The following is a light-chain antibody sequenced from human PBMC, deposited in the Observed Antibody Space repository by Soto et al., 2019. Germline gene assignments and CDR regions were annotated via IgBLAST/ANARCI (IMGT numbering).Light chain of an antibody. CDR1: QSILTY. CDR2: SAS. Sequence: DIRMTQSPSSLFASVGDRVTITCRASQSILTYLNWYQQKPGKAPKLRMHSASSLHSGVPSRFSGRGSGTDFTLTISSLQPEDFATYYCQQSYSTPYTFGQGTRLGIK. CDR3: QQSYSTPYT. J-gene: IGKJ2*01. V-gene: IGKV1-39*01.